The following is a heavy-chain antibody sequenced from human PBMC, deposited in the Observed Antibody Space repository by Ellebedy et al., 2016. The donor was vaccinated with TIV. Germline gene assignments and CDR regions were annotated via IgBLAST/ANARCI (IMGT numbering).Heavy chain of an antibody. CDR1: GFTFSSYS. Sequence: PGGSLRLSCAASGFTFSSYSMNWVRQAPGKGLEWVSYITSSSRTIYYADSVKGRFTISRDNGKNTLYLQMNSLRDEDTAVYFCARDEVDWWGQGTLVTVSS. CDR2: ITSSSRTI. CDR3: ARDEVDW. D-gene: IGHD3-9*01. J-gene: IGHJ4*02. V-gene: IGHV3-48*02.